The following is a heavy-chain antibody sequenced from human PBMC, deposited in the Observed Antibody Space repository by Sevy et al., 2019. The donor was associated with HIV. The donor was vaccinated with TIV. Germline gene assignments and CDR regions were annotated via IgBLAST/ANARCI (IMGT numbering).Heavy chain of an antibody. Sequence: GGSLRLSCAASGFTFDDYAMHWVRQAPGKGLEWVSGISWNSGSIGYADSVKGRFTISRDNAKNSLYLQMNSLRGEDTALYYCAKAGYSSSWYGDYFDYWGQGTLVTVSS. V-gene: IGHV3-9*01. CDR1: GFTFDDYA. J-gene: IGHJ4*02. CDR3: AKAGYSSSWYGDYFDY. D-gene: IGHD6-13*01. CDR2: ISWNSGSI.